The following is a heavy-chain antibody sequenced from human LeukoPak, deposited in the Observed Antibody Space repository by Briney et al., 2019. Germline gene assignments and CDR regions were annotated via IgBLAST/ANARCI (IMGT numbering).Heavy chain of an antibody. Sequence: GRSLRLSCAASGFTFSSYGMHWVRQAPGKGPEWVAIISYDGSNKYYADSVKGRFTISRDNSKNTLYLQMNSLRAEDTAVYYCAKNMVRGVKLPDPWGQGTMVTVSS. CDR1: GFTFSSYG. CDR3: AKNMVRGVKLPDP. D-gene: IGHD3-10*01. J-gene: IGHJ3*01. CDR2: ISYDGSNK. V-gene: IGHV3-30*18.